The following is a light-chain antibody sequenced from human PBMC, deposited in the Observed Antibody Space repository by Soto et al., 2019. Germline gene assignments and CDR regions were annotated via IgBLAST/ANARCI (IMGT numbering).Light chain of an antibody. CDR2: GGS. Sequence: DIQMYLNQASLSSWLGDLVTITCLASQSIGVYLNWYQQKPGKAPNLLIHGGSILQSGVPSRFSGGGGGTDFTLTISSLQPEDFASYYCQQIYTIPLTFGGGTKVDIK. CDR1: QSIGVY. CDR3: QQIYTIPLT. V-gene: IGKV1-39*01. J-gene: IGKJ4*01.